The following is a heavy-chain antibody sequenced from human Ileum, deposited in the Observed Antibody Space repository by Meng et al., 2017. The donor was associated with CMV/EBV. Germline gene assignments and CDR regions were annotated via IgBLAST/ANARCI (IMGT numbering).Heavy chain of an antibody. V-gene: IGHV3-66*02. J-gene: IGHJ4*02. CDR2: IYYGAGT. CDR1: GFPVNVNY. Sequence: SGFPVNVNYMSWVRQAPGKGLEWVALIYYGAGTSHADSVKGRFTISRDNSKNTVFLQMNSLRPEDTAVYYCARTVGATKNRLSYYFDLWGRGTLVTVSS. CDR3: ARTVGATKNRLSYYFDL. D-gene: IGHD1-26*01.